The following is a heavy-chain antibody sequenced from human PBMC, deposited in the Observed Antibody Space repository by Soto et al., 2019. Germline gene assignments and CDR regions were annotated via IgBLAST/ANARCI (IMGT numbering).Heavy chain of an antibody. CDR3: GRLEGLATISYYFDY. V-gene: IGHV4-39*01. Sequence: SETLYLACTASSGSASSSGYYWGWVRQPPGKGLEWIGSVYYSGSTYYNPSLESRVTISVDKSKNQFSLKLMSLSAADTAVYYCGRLEGLATISYYFDYWGQGALVTVSS. D-gene: IGHD3-9*01. J-gene: IGHJ4*02. CDR1: SGSASSSGYY. CDR2: VYYSGST.